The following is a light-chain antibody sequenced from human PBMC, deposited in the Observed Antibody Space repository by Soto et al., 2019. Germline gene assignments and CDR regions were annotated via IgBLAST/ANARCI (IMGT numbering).Light chain of an antibody. CDR2: DAS. CDR1: QSVLTY. V-gene: IGKV3-11*01. CDR3: QQRSNLVS. Sequence: EIVFAQFSATLSFSPGETATPSCRASQSVLTYLGWYQQKPGQAPRLLISDASTRASGIPARFCGSGSGTDFTLTISSLEPEDFAVYYCQQRSNLVSFGPGTRLEIK. J-gene: IGKJ5*01.